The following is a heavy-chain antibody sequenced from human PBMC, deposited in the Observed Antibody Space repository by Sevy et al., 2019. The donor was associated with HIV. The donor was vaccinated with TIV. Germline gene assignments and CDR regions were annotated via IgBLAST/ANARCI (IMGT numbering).Heavy chain of an antibody. D-gene: IGHD7-27*01. J-gene: IGHJ4*02. CDR1: GGSLDVFG. Sequence: SETLSLTCTVSGGSLDVFGWTWVRQPPGKGLEWIGYAYYNGRTNYNPSLKSRLTIPVGTSARQFSLHLNSVTAAHTAIYYCARDNWGSIDYWGQGILVTVSS. CDR3: ARDNWGSIDY. CDR2: AYYNGRT. V-gene: IGHV4-59*01.